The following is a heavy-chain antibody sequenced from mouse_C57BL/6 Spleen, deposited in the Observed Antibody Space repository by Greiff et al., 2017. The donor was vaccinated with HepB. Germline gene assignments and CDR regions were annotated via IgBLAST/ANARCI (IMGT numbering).Heavy chain of an antibody. CDR3: ARQELTGYYFDY. Sequence: EVQLVESGGGLVKPGGSLKLSCAASGFTFSSYTMSWVRQTPEKRLEWVATISGGGGNTYYPDSVKGRVTISRDNAKNTLYLQMSSLRSEDTALYYCARQELTGYYFDYWGQGTTLTVSS. D-gene: IGHD4-1*01. V-gene: IGHV5-9*01. J-gene: IGHJ2*01. CDR2: ISGGGGNT. CDR1: GFTFSSYT.